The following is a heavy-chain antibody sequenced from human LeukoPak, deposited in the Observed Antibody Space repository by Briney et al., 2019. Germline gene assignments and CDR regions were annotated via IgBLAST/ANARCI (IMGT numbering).Heavy chain of an antibody. Sequence: KPSETLSLTCTVPGGSISSSSYYWGWIRQPPGKGLEWIGSIYYSGSTYYNPSLKSRVTISVDTSKTQFSLKLSSVTAADTAVYYCARPAGRAYCGGDCVRHWFNPWGQGTLVTVSS. J-gene: IGHJ5*02. CDR1: GGSISSSSYY. CDR3: ARPAGRAYCGGDCVRHWFNP. CDR2: IYYSGST. D-gene: IGHD2-21*02. V-gene: IGHV4-39*01.